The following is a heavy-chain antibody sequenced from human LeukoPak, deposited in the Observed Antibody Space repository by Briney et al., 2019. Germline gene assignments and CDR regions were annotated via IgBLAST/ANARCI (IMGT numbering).Heavy chain of an antibody. J-gene: IGHJ5*02. Sequence: ASVKVSCKASGYTFTSYYMHWVRQAPGQGLEWMGIINPSGGSTGYAQKFQGRVTMTRDMATSTDYMEVNSLRSEDTAVYYCARDNSMGDSAWWFDPWGQATLVTVSS. V-gene: IGHV1-46*01. D-gene: IGHD5-12*01. CDR1: GYTFTSYY. CDR3: ARDNSMGDSAWWFDP. CDR2: INPSGGST.